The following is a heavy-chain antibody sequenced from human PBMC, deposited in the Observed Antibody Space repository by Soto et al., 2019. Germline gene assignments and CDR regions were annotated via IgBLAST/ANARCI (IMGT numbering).Heavy chain of an antibody. J-gene: IGHJ4*02. D-gene: IGHD6-19*01. Sequence: QVQLVQSGAEVKKPGSSVKVSCKASGGTFSSYAISWVRQAPGQGLEWMGGIIPIFGTANYAQKFQGRVTITADESTSTAYMELSSLRSEDTAVYYCARDAPERKTDAPYSSGWYYWGQGTLVTVSS. CDR2: IIPIFGTA. CDR3: ARDAPERKTDAPYSSGWYY. CDR1: GGTFSSYA. V-gene: IGHV1-69*12.